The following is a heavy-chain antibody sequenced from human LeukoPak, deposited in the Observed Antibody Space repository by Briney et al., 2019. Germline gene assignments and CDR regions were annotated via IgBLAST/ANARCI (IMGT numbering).Heavy chain of an antibody. CDR3: VSLLSDYGDNRVH. J-gene: IGHJ4*02. Sequence: GGSLRLSCAASGFTLSNYGMHWVRQAPGKGLEWVAVISYDGSNKYYADSVKGRFTISRDNSKNTLYLQMNSLRAEDTAVYYCVSLLSDYGDNRVHWGQGTLVTVSS. CDR1: GFTLSNYG. CDR2: ISYDGSNK. D-gene: IGHD4-23*01. V-gene: IGHV3-30*03.